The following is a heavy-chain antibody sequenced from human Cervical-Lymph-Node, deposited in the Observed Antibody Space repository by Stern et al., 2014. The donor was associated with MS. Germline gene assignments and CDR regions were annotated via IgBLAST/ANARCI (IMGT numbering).Heavy chain of an antibody. CDR1: GFIFDDYA. Sequence: EVQLVESGGGLVQPGKSLRLSCVASGFIFDDYAMHWVRQVPGKAPEWVSGIDWNSGRILYADAVKGRFTTSRDNAKNSLYLQINSLRTDDTALYYCARVRVGANDFWGQGTLVTVSS. CDR2: IDWNSGRI. D-gene: IGHD1-26*01. CDR3: ARVRVGANDF. V-gene: IGHV3-9*01. J-gene: IGHJ4*02.